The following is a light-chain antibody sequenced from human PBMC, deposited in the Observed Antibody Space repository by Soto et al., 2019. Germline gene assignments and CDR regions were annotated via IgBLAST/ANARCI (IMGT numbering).Light chain of an antibody. CDR2: AAS. Sequence: DIQMTQAPSSLSASVGDRVTITCRASQSISSYLNWYQQKPGKPPKLLIYAASSLQSGVPSRFSGSGSGTDFTLTISSLQPEDFASYYCQQSYSTPWDTFGQGTKLEIK. CDR3: QQSYSTPWDT. V-gene: IGKV1-39*01. CDR1: QSISSY. J-gene: IGKJ2*01.